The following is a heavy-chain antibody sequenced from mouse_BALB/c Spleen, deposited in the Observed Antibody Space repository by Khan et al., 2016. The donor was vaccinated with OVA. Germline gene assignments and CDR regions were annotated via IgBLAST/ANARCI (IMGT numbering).Heavy chain of an antibody. Sequence: QVQLKQSGPGLVAPSQSLSITCTISGFSLTNYGVHWVRQPPGKGLEWLVVIWHDGSTTYNSALKSRLTISKDNSKSQVFLKMNSLQTDDTAMYFCAGQPYYHYNVMDYWGQGTSVTVSS. J-gene: IGHJ4*01. V-gene: IGHV2-6-1*01. CDR1: GFSLTNYG. CDR2: IWHDGST. CDR3: AGQPYYHYNVMDY. D-gene: IGHD2-10*01.